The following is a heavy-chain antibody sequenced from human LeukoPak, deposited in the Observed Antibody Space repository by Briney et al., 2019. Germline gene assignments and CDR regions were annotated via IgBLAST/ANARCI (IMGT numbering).Heavy chain of an antibody. CDR2: ISHDGSNK. CDR1: GFTFSTYA. D-gene: IGHD1-26*01. CDR3: ARDRSGTYSFDF. V-gene: IGHV3-30-3*01. Sequence: GGSLRLSCAASGFTFSTYAMHWVRQAPGKGLEWVAVISHDGSNKNYANSVKGRFTISRDNTKNTLDLQMNSLRDEDTAVYYCARDRSGTYSFDFWGQGTLVTVSS. J-gene: IGHJ4*02.